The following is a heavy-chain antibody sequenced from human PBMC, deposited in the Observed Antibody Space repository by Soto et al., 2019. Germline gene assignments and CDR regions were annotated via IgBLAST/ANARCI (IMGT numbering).Heavy chain of an antibody. D-gene: IGHD2-2*01. CDR3: AGTYCSRPTCPPTY. CDR1: GYTFTGYY. CDR2: INPHSGGT. V-gene: IGHV1-2*02. J-gene: IGHJ4*02. Sequence: ASVKVSCKTSGYTFTGYYIYWVRQAPGQGLEWMGWINPHSGGTDSSQKFQGRVTMTRDTSISTAYMELSRLRSDDTAVYYCAGTYCSRPTCPPTYWGPGTLVNVSS.